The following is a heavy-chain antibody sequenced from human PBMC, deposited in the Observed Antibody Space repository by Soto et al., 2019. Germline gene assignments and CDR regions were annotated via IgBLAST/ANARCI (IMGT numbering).Heavy chain of an antibody. CDR2: IIPIFGTA. V-gene: IGHV1-69*13. Sequence: SVKVSCKASGGTFSSYAISWVRQAPGQGLEWMGGIIPIFGTANYAQKFQGRVTITADESTSTAYMELSSLRSEDTAVYYCAVVLRFLECFRGVLGYYYGMGVWGQGTTVTVSS. CDR3: AVVLRFLECFRGVLGYYYGMGV. D-gene: IGHD3-3*01. CDR1: GGTFSSYA. J-gene: IGHJ6*02.